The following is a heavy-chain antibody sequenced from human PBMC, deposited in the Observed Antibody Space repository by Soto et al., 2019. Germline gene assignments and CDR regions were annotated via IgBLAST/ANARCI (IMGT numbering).Heavy chain of an antibody. Sequence: PSETLSLTCTVSGGSISSYYWSWIRQPPGKGLEWIGYIYYSGSTNYNPSLKSRVTISVDTSKNQFSLKLSSVTAADTAVYYCAQAGSGYAPNYYYYMDVWGKGTTVTVSS. CDR1: GGSISSYY. CDR3: AQAGSGYAPNYYYYMDV. CDR2: IYYSGST. V-gene: IGHV4-59*06. J-gene: IGHJ6*03. D-gene: IGHD5-12*01.